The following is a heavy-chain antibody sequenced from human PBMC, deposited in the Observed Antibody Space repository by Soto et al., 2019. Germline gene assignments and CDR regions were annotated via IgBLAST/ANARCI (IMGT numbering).Heavy chain of an antibody. D-gene: IGHD1-7*01. J-gene: IGHJ5*02. CDR3: ARRITGTPPADGGS. Sequence: PGGSLRLSCAASGFTFSSYAMSWVRQAPGKGLEWVSSISSSSNYIYYAASVKGRFTISRDDSKNSLYLQMNSLKTEDTAMYYCARRITGTPPADGGSWGQGTLVTVSS. CDR2: ISSSSNYI. CDR1: GFTFSSYA. V-gene: IGHV3-21*04.